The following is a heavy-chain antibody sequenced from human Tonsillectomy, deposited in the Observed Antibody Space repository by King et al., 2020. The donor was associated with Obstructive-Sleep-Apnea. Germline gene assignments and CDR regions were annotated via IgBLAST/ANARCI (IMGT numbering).Heavy chain of an antibody. J-gene: IGHJ4*02. CDR3: ARAYDHSGHQFDS. CDR2: IYPSGST. D-gene: IGHD3-22*01. CDR1: GDSINSGGYS. V-gene: IGHV4-30-2*01. Sequence: QLQESGSGLVKPSQTLSLTCAVSGDSINSGGYSWSWIRQPPGKGLEWIGYIYPSGSTYYHPSPKSRVAISADRSKNQFSLNVISVTAADTAVYYCARAYDHSGHQFDSWGQGTLVTVSS.